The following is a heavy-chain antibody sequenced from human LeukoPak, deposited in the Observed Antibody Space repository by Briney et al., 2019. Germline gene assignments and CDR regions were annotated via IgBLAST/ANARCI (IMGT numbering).Heavy chain of an antibody. CDR3: ARAEDTSVRGVPYIFDY. V-gene: IGHV4-59*01. J-gene: IGHJ4*02. CDR1: GGSISSYY. Sequence: SETLSLTCTVSGGSISSYYWSWIRQPPGKGLEWIGYIYYSGSTNYNPPLKSRVTISVDTSKNQFSLKLSSVTAADTAVYYRARAEDTSVRGVPYIFDYWGQGTLVTVSS. CDR2: IYYSGST. D-gene: IGHD3-10*01.